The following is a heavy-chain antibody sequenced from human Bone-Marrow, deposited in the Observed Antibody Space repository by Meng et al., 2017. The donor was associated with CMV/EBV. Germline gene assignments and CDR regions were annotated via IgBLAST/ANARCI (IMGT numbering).Heavy chain of an antibody. V-gene: IGHV4-30-4*01. J-gene: IGHJ4*02. CDR1: SYDYY. CDR2: IYYSGRT. D-gene: IGHD5-12*01. Sequence: SYDYYWTWIRQPPGKGLEWIGYIYYSGRTYYNPSLKSRLTISMDTSKNQFSLKLNSVTVADTAVYYCARDRPYGGYSGYDDFYYFDYWGQGTLVTVSS. CDR3: ARDRPYGGYSGYDDFYYFDY.